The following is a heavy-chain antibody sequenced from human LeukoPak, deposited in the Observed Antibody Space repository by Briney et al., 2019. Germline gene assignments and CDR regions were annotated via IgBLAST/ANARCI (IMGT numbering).Heavy chain of an antibody. CDR3: ANRPLDY. V-gene: IGHV3-23*01. Sequence: GGSLRLSCGASGFSFSTYAMRWVRQAPGKGLEWVSAISATGGSTYYADSVKGRFTISRDNSKNTLYLQINTLRAEDTAVYYCANRPLDYWGQGTLVTVSS. J-gene: IGHJ4*02. CDR1: GFSFSTYA. CDR2: ISATGGST.